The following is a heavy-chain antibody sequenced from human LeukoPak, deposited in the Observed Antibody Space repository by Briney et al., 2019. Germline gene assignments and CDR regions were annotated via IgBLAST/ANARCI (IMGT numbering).Heavy chain of an antibody. CDR2: ISSGSRTI. Sequence: GGSLRLSCAASGFTFSSYSMNWVRQAPGKGLEWVSYISSGSRTIYYADSVKGRFTVSRDNAKNSLYLQMNSLRAEDTALYYCARAGREGYCTGGSCYGPGDHGFDIWGQGTMVTVSS. V-gene: IGHV3-48*01. CDR1: GFTFSSYS. D-gene: IGHD2-15*01. CDR3: ARAGREGYCTGGSCYGPGDHGFDI. J-gene: IGHJ3*02.